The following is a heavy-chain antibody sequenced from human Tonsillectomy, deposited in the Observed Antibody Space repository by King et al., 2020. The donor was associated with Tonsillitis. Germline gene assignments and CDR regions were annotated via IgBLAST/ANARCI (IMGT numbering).Heavy chain of an antibody. CDR3: ARDVDSSIRDY. CDR1: GYTFTSYY. V-gene: IGHV1-46*03. D-gene: IGHD6-13*01. CDR2: INPSGGST. Sequence: VQLVESGAEVKKPGASVKVSCKASGYTFTSYYTHLVRQAPGQGLEFMGIINPSGGSTSYAQKFQGRVTLTRDTSTSTVYMELSSLRSEETAVYYCARDVDSSIRDYWGQGTLVTVSS. J-gene: IGHJ4*02.